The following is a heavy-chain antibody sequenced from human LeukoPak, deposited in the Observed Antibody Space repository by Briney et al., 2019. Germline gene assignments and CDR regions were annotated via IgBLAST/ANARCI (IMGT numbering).Heavy chain of an antibody. J-gene: IGHJ6*04. V-gene: IGHV3-33*01. CDR1: GFTFSSYG. CDR3: ARGYVNYYYGMDV. Sequence: GGSLRLSCAASGFTFSSYGMHWVRQAPGKGLEWVAVLYYDGTNKYYADSVKGRFTISSDNSKNTLYLQMNSLRAEDTAVYYCARGYVNYYYGMDVWGKGTTVTVSS. CDR2: LYYDGTNK. D-gene: IGHD5-12*01.